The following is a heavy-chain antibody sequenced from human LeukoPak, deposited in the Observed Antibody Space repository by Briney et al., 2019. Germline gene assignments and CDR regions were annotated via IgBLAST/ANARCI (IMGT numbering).Heavy chain of an antibody. CDR1: GGSLSSGDYY. D-gene: IGHD3-3*01. Sequence: PSETLSLTCTVSGGSLSSGDYYWSWIRQPPGKGLEWIGYIYHSGNTYYNPSLKSRLTISVDTPRNQFSLKLRSVTAADTAVYYCARGGTRITIVGVVINDFDYWGQGTLVTVSS. CDR2: IYHSGNT. V-gene: IGHV4-30-4*08. CDR3: ARGGTRITIVGVVINDFDY. J-gene: IGHJ4*02.